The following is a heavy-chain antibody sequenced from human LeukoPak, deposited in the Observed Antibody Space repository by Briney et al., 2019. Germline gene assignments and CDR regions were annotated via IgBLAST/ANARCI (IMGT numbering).Heavy chain of an antibody. D-gene: IGHD6-19*01. Sequence: SETLSLTCAVSGDSITSTNWWTWVRQPPGKGLEWIGEIYHSGSTNYNPSRKSRVTISLDRSRNQFSLRLDSVTAADAAVYYWARGANSAWYFDDRGQGTLVTVSS. J-gene: IGHJ4*02. CDR1: GDSITSTNW. CDR3: ARGANSAWYFDD. CDR2: IYHSGST. V-gene: IGHV4-4*02.